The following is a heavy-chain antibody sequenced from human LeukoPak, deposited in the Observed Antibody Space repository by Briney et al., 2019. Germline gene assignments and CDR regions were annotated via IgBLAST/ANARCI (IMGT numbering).Heavy chain of an antibody. V-gene: IGHV3-30-3*02. Sequence: GGSLRLSCAASGFTFSSYTMHWVRQAPGKGLEWVTFISYNGSNKYYADSVKGRFTISRDNSKNTLYLQMNSLRAEDTAVYYCAKYRYYDFWRDYGMDVWGQGTTVTVSS. CDR2: ISYNGSNK. D-gene: IGHD3-3*01. J-gene: IGHJ6*02. CDR1: GFTFSSYT. CDR3: AKYRYYDFWRDYGMDV.